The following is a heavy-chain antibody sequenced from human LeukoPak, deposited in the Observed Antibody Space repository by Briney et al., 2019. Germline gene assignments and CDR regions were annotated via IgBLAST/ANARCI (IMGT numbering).Heavy chain of an antibody. J-gene: IGHJ4*02. V-gene: IGHV3-21*01. Sequence: PGGSLRLSCAASGFTFSSYSMNWVRQAPGKGLEWVSSISSSSSYIYCADSVKGRFTISRDNAKNSLYLQMNSLRAEDTAVYYCARDRGYCSSTSCYVRSGIDYWGQGTLVTVSS. D-gene: IGHD2-2*03. CDR2: ISSSSSYI. CDR3: ARDRGYCSSTSCYVRSGIDY. CDR1: GFTFSSYS.